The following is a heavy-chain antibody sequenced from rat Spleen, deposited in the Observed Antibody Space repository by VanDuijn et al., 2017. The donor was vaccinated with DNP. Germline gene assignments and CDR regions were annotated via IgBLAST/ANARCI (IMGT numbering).Heavy chain of an antibody. CDR2: ISYDSRDT. V-gene: IGHV5-7*01. Sequence: EVQLVESGGGLVQPGRSMKLSCAASGFTFSDYNMAWVRQAPKKGLEWVATISYDSRDTYYRDSVKGRFTISRDNAKSTLYLQMDSLRSEDTATYYWASRPPPTRGPFDYWGQGVMVTVSS. CDR3: ASRPPPTRGPFDY. J-gene: IGHJ2*01. CDR1: GFTFSDYN. D-gene: IGHD1-4*01.